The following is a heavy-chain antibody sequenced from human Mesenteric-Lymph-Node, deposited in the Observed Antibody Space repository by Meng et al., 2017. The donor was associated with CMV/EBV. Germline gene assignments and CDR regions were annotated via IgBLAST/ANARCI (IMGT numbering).Heavy chain of an antibody. CDR3: ARARGIDFDF. D-gene: IGHD1-14*01. CDR2: ISCSSPI. J-gene: IGHJ4*02. V-gene: IGHV3-69-1*02. CDR1: GFNFSDYY. Sequence: GESLKISCAASGFNFSDYYMNWVRQAPGKGLEWVSSISCSSPIYYADSVKGRFTISRDNAENSLSLQMNSLRAEDTAVYFCARARGIDFDFWGQGVLVTVSS.